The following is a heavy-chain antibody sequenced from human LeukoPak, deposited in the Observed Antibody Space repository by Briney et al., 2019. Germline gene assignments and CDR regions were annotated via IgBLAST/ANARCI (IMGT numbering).Heavy chain of an antibody. V-gene: IGHV1-18*01. D-gene: IGHD2-8*02. CDR1: GGTFSSYA. Sequence: ASVKVSCKASGGTFSSYAISWVRQAPGQGLEWMGWISAYNGNTNYAQKLQGRVTMTTDTSTSTAYMELRSLRSDDTAVYYCARERQTGVHWYFDLWGRGTLVTVSS. J-gene: IGHJ2*01. CDR3: ARERQTGVHWYFDL. CDR2: ISAYNGNT.